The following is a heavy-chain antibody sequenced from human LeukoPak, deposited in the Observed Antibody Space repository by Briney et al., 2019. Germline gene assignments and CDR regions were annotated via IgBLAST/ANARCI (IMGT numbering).Heavy chain of an antibody. CDR3: ARLEGTGYRGGWFDP. CDR2: ISPNSGGT. D-gene: IGHD3-9*01. CDR1: GYTFTGYY. Sequence: SVKVSCKASGYTFTGYYIHWVRQAPAQGLEWMGWISPNSGGTNYAQKFQGRFTMTRDRSISTASLELRSLTSDDTAVYYCARLEGTGYRGGWFDPWGQGSLVTVSS. J-gene: IGHJ5*02. V-gene: IGHV1-2*02.